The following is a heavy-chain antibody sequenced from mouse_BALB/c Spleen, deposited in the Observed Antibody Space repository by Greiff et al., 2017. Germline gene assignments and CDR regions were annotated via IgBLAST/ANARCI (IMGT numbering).Heavy chain of an antibody. CDR1: GYAFSSYW. Sequence: QVHVKQSGAELVRPGSSVKISCKASGYAFSSYWMNWVKQRPGQGLEWIGQIYPGDGDTNYNGKFKGKATLTADKSSSTAYMQLSSLTSEDSAVYFCAREKVRPDAMDYWGQGTSVTVSS. CDR3: AREKVRPDAMDY. J-gene: IGHJ4*01. V-gene: IGHV1-80*01. D-gene: IGHD2-14*01. CDR2: IYPGDGDT.